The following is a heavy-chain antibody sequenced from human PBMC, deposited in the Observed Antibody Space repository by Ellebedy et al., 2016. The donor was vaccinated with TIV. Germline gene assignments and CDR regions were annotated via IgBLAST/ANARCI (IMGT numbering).Heavy chain of an antibody. V-gene: IGHV4-59*01. CDR2: IYHSGST. CDR1: GGSISSYY. D-gene: IGHD5-12*01. CDR3: ARGEDIGDFDY. J-gene: IGHJ4*02. Sequence: SETLSLTCTVSGGSISSYYWSWIRQPPGKGLEWIGYIYHSGSTKYNPSLKSRVTISVDTSKKQFSLKLNSVTAADTAVYYCARGEDIGDFDYWGQGTLVTVSS.